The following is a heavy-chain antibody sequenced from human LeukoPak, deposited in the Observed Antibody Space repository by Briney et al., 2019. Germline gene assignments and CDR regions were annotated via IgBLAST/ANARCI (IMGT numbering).Heavy chain of an antibody. D-gene: IGHD3-16*01. CDR3: ARHRGTYYDY. CDR1: GFTFSSYW. V-gene: IGHV3-7*01. J-gene: IGHJ4*02. Sequence: PGGSLRLSCAASGFTFSSYWMSWVRQAPGKGLEWVANIKQDGSEPYYVVSVRGRFTISRDNAKNSLYLQMNSLRAEDTAVYYCARHRGTYYDYWGQGTLVTVSS. CDR2: IKQDGSEP.